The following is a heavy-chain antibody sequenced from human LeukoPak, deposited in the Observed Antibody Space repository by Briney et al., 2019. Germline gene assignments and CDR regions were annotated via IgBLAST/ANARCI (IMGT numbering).Heavy chain of an antibody. V-gene: IGHV4-31*03. CDR3: ARLVTTVTTFGASDGMDV. D-gene: IGHD4-17*01. CDR1: GGSISSGGYY. Sequence: SETLSLTCTVSGGSISSGGYYWSWIRQHPGKGLEWIGYIYYSGSTYYNPSLKSRVTISVDTSKNQFSLKLSSVTAADTAVYYCARLVTTVTTFGASDGMDVWGQGTTVTVSS. J-gene: IGHJ6*02. CDR2: IYYSGST.